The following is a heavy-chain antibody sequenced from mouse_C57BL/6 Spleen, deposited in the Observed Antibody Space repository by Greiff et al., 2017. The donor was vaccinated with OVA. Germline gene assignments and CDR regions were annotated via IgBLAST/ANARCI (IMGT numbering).Heavy chain of an antibody. CDR3: ARPNWDWYFDV. J-gene: IGHJ1*03. V-gene: IGHV5-12*01. CDR2: ISNGGGST. D-gene: IGHD4-1*01. CDR1: GFTFSDYY. Sequence: EVMLVESGGGLVQPGGSLKLSCAASGFTFSDYYMYWVRQTPEKRLEWVAYISNGGGSTYYPDTVKGRFTISRDNANNTLYLQLSRLKSEDTAMYYCARPNWDWYFDVWGTGTTVTVSS.